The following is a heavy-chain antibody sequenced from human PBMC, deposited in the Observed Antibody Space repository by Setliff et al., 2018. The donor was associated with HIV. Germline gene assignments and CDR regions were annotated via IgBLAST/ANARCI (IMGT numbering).Heavy chain of an antibody. CDR3: ARGVYYGSFDI. Sequence: SETLSLTCTVSGGSISSSSYYWGWIRQPPGKGLEWIGSIYYSGNTYYNPSLKSRVTISVDTSKNQFSLKLSSVTAADTAVYYCARGVYYGSFDIWGQGTMVTVSS. CDR2: IYYSGNT. J-gene: IGHJ3*02. CDR1: GGSISSSSYY. V-gene: IGHV4-39*01. D-gene: IGHD3-10*01.